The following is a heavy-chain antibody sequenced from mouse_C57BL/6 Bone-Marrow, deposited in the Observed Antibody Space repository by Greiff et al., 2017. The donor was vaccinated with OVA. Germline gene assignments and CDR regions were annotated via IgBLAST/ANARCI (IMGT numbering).Heavy chain of an antibody. D-gene: IGHD2-3*01. CDR3: TRSGGYSYAMDY. J-gene: IGHJ4*01. CDR2: IYPGNSDT. Sequence: VQLQQSGTVLARPGASVKMSCKTSGYTFTSYWMHWVKQRPGQGLEGIGAIYPGNSDTSYNQKFKGKAKLTAVTSASTAYMELSSLTNEDSAVYYCTRSGGYSYAMDYWGQGTSVTVSS. V-gene: IGHV1-5*01. CDR1: GYTFTSYW.